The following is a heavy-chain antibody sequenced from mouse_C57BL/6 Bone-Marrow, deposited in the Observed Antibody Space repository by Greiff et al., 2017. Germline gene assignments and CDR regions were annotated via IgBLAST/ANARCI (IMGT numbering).Heavy chain of an antibody. V-gene: IGHV1-15*01. CDR2: IDPETGGT. Sequence: QVHVKQSGAELVRPGASVTLSCKASGYTFTDYEMHWVKQTPVHGLEWIGDIDPETGGTAYNQKFKGKAILTADKSSSTAYMELRSLTSKDTAVYVCSSVGGNYFDFWGQGTPLTVAS. CDR1: GYTFTDYE. J-gene: IGHJ2*01. D-gene: IGHD1-1*02. CDR3: SSVGGNYFDF.